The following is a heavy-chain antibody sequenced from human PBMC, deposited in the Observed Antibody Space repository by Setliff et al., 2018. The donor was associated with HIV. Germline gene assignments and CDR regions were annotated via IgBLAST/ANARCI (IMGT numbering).Heavy chain of an antibody. CDR3: ARDPGYTYGSTFHFDD. CDR2: IYSGGST. D-gene: IGHD5-18*01. J-gene: IGHJ4*02. CDR1: GGSMSGYY. V-gene: IGHV4-4*07. Sequence: SETLSLTCTVSGGSMSGYYWNWIRQPAGKGLEWIGRIYSGGSTNHNPSLKSRVTMSVDTSKYQFSLSLSSVTAADTAVYFCARDPGYTYGSTFHFDDWGQGTQVTVSS.